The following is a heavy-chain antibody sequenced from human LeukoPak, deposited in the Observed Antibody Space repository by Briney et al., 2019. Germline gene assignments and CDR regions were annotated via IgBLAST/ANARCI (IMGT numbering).Heavy chain of an antibody. J-gene: IGHJ5*02. CDR1: GGSISSSSYY. CDR3: ARDRTGSSGRAHRPNAENWFDP. Sequence: SETLSLTCTVSGGSISSSSYYWGWIRQPPGKGLEWIGSIYYSGSTYYNPSLKSRVTISVDTSKNQFSLKLSSVTAADTAVYYCARDRTGSSGRAHRPNAENWFDPWGQGTLVTVSS. V-gene: IGHV4-39*07. CDR2: IYYSGST. D-gene: IGHD6-19*01.